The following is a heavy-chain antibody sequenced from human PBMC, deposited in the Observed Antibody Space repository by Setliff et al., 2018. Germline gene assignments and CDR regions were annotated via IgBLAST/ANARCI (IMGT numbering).Heavy chain of an antibody. CDR3: ATFRGYTYGYDY. CDR1: GYSFTVFG. CDR2: ISGYNSNT. D-gene: IGHD5-18*01. J-gene: IGHJ4*02. Sequence: ASVKVSCKTSGYSFTVFGISWVRQAPGQGLEWVGWISGYNSNTIYAQNFQGRVTMTTDASTNTAYMELRSLGSDDTAVYYCATFRGYTYGYDYWGQGTLVTVSS. V-gene: IGHV1-18*01.